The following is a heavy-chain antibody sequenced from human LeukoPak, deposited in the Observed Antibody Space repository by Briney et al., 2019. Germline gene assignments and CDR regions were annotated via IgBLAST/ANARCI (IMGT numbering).Heavy chain of an antibody. CDR2: ISGSGGST. CDR3: AKVKRDFYFDY. D-gene: IGHD3-3*01. CDR1: GFTFSSYG. J-gene: IGHJ4*02. V-gene: IGHV3-23*01. Sequence: GGSLRLSCAASGFTFSSYGMTWVRQAPGKGLEWVSAISGSGGSTYYADSVKGRFTISRDNSKSTLYLQMNSLRAEDTAVYYCAKVKRDFYFDYWGQGTLVTVSS.